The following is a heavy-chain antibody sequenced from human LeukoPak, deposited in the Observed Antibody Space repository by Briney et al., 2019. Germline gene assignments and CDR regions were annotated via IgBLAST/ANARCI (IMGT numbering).Heavy chain of an antibody. D-gene: IGHD3-22*01. CDR1: GGSIGSYY. CDR2: IYYSGST. CDR3: AKSSGYYLYFGY. V-gene: IGHV4-59*01. J-gene: IGHJ4*02. Sequence: PSETLSLTCTVSGGSIGSYYWSWIRQPPGKGLEWIGYIYYSGSTNYNPSLKSRVTISVDTSKNQFSLKLSSVTAADTAVYYCAKSSGYYLYFGYWGQGTLVTVSS.